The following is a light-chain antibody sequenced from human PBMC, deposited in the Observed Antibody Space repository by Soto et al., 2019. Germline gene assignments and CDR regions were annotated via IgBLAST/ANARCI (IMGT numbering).Light chain of an antibody. CDR2: GAS. J-gene: IGKJ5*01. Sequence: EIVLTQSPGTLSLSPGERATLSCRASQSVSSSYLAWYQQKPGQAPRLLIYGASSRATGIPDRFSGSGSGTDFTLTIIRLEPEDFSMYYCQQYGSSPLVTFGQGTRLEIK. CDR1: QSVSSSY. CDR3: QQYGSSPLVT. V-gene: IGKV3-20*01.